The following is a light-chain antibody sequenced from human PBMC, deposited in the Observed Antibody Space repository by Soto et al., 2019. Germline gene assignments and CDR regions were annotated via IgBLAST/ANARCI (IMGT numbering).Light chain of an antibody. CDR1: QRVSSFY. V-gene: IGKV3-20*01. CDR3: QQYGSSPLT. J-gene: IGKJ4*01. Sequence: IVLTQSPGTLSLSPGERATLSCRASQRVSSFYLAWYQQKPGQAPRLLIYGTSTRATGIPDRFSGSGSGTDFTRTISTLEPEDLAAEYCQQYGSSPLTIGGGTKVVI. CDR2: GTS.